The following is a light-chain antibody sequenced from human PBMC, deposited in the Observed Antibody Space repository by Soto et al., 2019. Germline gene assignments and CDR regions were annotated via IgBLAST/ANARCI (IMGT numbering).Light chain of an antibody. CDR1: QGISSY. CDR2: AAS. CDR3: QQLSPIT. Sequence: DIQLTQSPSFLSASVGDRVTITCRASQGISSYLAWYQQKPGKAPKLLIYAASTIQSGVPSRFSGSGSGTEFTLTSSSLQSEDFTTNYCQQLSPITFGQGTRLEIK. J-gene: IGKJ5*01. V-gene: IGKV1-9*01.